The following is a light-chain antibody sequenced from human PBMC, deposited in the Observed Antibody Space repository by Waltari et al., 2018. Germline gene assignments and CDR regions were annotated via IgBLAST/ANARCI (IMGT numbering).Light chain of an antibody. J-gene: IGKJ5*01. CDR2: DAY. V-gene: IGKV1-33*01. CDR3: QQFDDAPLT. CDR1: QDITDH. Sequence: DIQLTQSPSSLSASVGDRVTVTCQASQDITDHLNWHQQKPDRAPKLLIFDAYTLETGVPSRFSGSGSGTEFTFTISSLQPEDIGTYYCQQFDDAPLTFGQGTRLDIK.